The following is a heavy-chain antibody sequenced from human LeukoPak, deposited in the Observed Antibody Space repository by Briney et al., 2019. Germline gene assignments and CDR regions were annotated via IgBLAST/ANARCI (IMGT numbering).Heavy chain of an antibody. V-gene: IGHV4-34*01. CDR2: INHRGST. CDR1: GGSFSGYY. J-gene: IGHJ4*02. CDR3: ARWASSSWYIYYFDY. D-gene: IGHD6-13*01. Sequence: SETLSLTCAVYGGSFSGYYWSWIRQPPGKGLEWIGEINHRGSTNYNPSLKSRVTISVDTSKNQFSLKLSSVTAADTAVYYCARWASSSWYIYYFDYWGQGTLVTVSS.